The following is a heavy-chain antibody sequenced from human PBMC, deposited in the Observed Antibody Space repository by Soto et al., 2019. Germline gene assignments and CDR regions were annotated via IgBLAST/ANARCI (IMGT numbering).Heavy chain of an antibody. D-gene: IGHD6-19*01. V-gene: IGHV4-59*01. CDR1: GGSISSYY. CDR2: IYYSGST. J-gene: IGHJ4*02. Sequence: QVQLQESGPGLVKPSETLSLTCTVSGGSISSYYWSWIRQPPGKGLEWIGYIYYSGSTNYNPSLKSRVTISVDTSKNQFSLKLSSVTAADTAVYYCARDNGSGWYRRGFDYWGQGTLVTVSS. CDR3: ARDNGSGWYRRGFDY.